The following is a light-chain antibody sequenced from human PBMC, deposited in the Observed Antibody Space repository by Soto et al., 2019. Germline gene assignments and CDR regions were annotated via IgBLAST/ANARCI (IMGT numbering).Light chain of an antibody. CDR3: SSSSGSSASVL. V-gene: IGLV2-18*02. CDR2: DVN. Sequence: QSALTQPPSVSGSPGQSITISCRGSSADIGSHNRVSWYHQPPDTAPKLIIYDVNDRPSGVPDRFSGSKSANTASLSISGLQSEDEGVYYCSSSSGSSASVLFGGGTQLTVL. CDR1: SADIGSHNR. J-gene: IGLJ2*01.